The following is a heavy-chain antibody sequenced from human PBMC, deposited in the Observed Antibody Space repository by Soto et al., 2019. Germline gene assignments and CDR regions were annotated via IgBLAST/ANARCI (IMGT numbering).Heavy chain of an antibody. CDR2: ISGSGGTA. V-gene: IGHV3-23*01. Sequence: EVQLLESGGGSVQPGGSLRLSCAASGFTFSSYAMHWVRRPPGKGLEWVSSISGSGGTAYYADSVKGRFSISRDSLVNTLYLQMNSLRAEDTAVYYCARGDNPSRAGWFDPWGQGTRVTVSS. D-gene: IGHD2-15*01. CDR1: GFTFSSYA. CDR3: ARGDNPSRAGWFDP. J-gene: IGHJ5*02.